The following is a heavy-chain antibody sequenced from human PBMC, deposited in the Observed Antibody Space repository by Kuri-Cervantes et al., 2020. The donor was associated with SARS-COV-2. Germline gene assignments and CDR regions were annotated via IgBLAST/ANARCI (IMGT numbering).Heavy chain of an antibody. CDR1: GFTFSTYW. J-gene: IGHJ4*02. D-gene: IGHD3-16*02. Sequence: GESLKISCAASGFTFSTYWMHWVRQAPGKGLVWVSRINSDGSSRSYADSVKGRFTISRDNAKNTLFLQMNSLRAEDTAVYYCARDTVRGVIRYYFDYWGQGTLVTVSS. CDR2: INSDGSSR. CDR3: ARDTVRGVIRYYFDY. V-gene: IGHV3-74*01.